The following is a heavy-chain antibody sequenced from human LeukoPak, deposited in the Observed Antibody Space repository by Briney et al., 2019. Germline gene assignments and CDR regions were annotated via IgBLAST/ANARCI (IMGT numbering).Heavy chain of an antibody. CDR1: GFTFSSYA. J-gene: IGHJ3*02. V-gene: IGHV3-30*02. D-gene: IGHD1-26*01. CDR3: AKTLRELSGGAFDI. CDR2: IRYDGSNK. Sequence: GGSLRLSCAASGFTFSSYAMHWVRQAPGKGLEWVAFIRYDGSNKYYADSVKGRFTISRDNSKNTLYLQMNSLRAEDTAVYYCAKTLRELSGGAFDIWGQGTMVTVFS.